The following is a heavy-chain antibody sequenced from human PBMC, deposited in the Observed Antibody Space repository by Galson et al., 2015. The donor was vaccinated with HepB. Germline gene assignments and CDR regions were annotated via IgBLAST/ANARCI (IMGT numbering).Heavy chain of an antibody. J-gene: IGHJ6*02. D-gene: IGHD2-15*01. V-gene: IGHV1-46*01. Sequence: SVKVSCKASGYTFTNYYMHWVRQAPGQGLEWMGTINPSDDSTSYAQKFQGRVTMTRDTSTSTVYMELSTLRSEDTAVYYCARMGVYCSGGSCSDYYGMDVWGQGTTVTVSS. CDR1: GYTFTNYY. CDR3: ARMGVYCSGGSCSDYYGMDV. CDR2: INPSDDST.